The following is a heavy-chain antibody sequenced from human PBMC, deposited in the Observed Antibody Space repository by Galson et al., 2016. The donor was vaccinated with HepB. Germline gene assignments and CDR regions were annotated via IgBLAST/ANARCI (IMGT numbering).Heavy chain of an antibody. V-gene: IGHV4-59*01. CDR3: ARERSGGISGRLDS. CDR1: GASITGYN. J-gene: IGHJ4*02. D-gene: IGHD3-3*02. CDR2: IYYSGTT. Sequence: SETLSLTCTVSGASITGYNWNWVRQPPGKGLEWIGYIYYSGTTAYNPSLKSRVTISVDTSKNQFSLRLSSVTAADTAVYYCARERSGGISGRLDSWGQGILVTVSS.